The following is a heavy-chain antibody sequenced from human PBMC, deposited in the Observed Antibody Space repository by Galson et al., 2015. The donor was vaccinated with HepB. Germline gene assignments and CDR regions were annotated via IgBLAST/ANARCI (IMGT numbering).Heavy chain of an antibody. CDR2: ISYDGSNK. V-gene: IGHV3-30*18. CDR3: AKDKGLLRLITIFGVEPYGAFDI. J-gene: IGHJ3*02. CDR1: GFTFSSYG. Sequence: SLRLSCAASGFTFSSYGMLWVRQAPGKGLEWVAVISYDGSNKYYADSVKGRFTISRDNSKNTLYLQMNSLRAEDTAVYYCAKDKGLLRLITIFGVEPYGAFDIWGQGTMVTVSS. D-gene: IGHD3-3*01.